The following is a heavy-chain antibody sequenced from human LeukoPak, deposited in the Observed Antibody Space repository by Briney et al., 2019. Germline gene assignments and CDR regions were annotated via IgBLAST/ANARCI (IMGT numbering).Heavy chain of an antibody. Sequence: SQTLSLTCTVSGGSISSGSYYWSWIRQPAGKGLEWIGRIYTSGSTNYNPSLKSRATISVDTSKNQFSLKLSSVTAADTAVYYCARAVAGRGDFDYWGQGTLVTVSS. CDR2: IYTSGST. V-gene: IGHV4-61*02. D-gene: IGHD6-19*01. J-gene: IGHJ4*02. CDR3: ARAVAGRGDFDY. CDR1: GGSISSGSYY.